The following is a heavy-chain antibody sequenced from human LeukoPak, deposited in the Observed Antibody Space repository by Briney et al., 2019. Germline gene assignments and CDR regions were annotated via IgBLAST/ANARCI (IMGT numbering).Heavy chain of an antibody. CDR3: AREKEPKLALTYSKSYFDY. Sequence: ASVKVSCKASGYNFIGYYIHWVRQAPGQGLEWMGWINTKRGDTNSAQNLQGRVTLTRDTSISTAYMELSSLRSDDTAVYFCAREKEPKLALTYSKSYFDYWGQGTLVTVSS. D-gene: IGHD1-1*01. CDR2: INTKRGDT. V-gene: IGHV1-2*02. CDR1: GYNFIGYY. J-gene: IGHJ4*02.